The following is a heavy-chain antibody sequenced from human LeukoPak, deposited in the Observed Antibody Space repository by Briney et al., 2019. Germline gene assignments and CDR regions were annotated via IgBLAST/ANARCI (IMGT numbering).Heavy chain of an antibody. J-gene: IGHJ5*02. V-gene: IGHV4-4*09. Sequence: SETLSLTCTVSGGSISSYYWSWIRQPPGKGLEWIGYIYTSESTNYNPSLKSRVTISVDTSKNQFSLKLSSVTAADTAVYYCARQGGFGGYDSGNWFDPWGQGTLVTVSS. D-gene: IGHD5-12*01. CDR1: GGSISSYY. CDR2: IYTSEST. CDR3: ARQGGFGGYDSGNWFDP.